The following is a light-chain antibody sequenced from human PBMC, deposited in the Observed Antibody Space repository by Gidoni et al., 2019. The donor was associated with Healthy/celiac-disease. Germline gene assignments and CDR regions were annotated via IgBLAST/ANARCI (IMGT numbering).Light chain of an antibody. Sequence: SYVLAPPPSVSVAPGKTARITCGGNTIGSKSVHWYQQKPGQAPLLVVYDDSDRPSGIPERFSGSNAGNTATLTISRVEAGDEADYYCQVWDSSSDHPGVFGGGTKLTVL. CDR1: TIGSKS. CDR2: DDS. CDR3: QVWDSSSDHPGV. J-gene: IGLJ3*02. V-gene: IGLV3-21*03.